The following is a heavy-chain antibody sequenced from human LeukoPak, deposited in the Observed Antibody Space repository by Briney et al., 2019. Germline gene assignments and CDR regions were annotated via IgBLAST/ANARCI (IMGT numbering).Heavy chain of an antibody. D-gene: IGHD6-13*01. V-gene: IGHV4-34*01. CDR3: ARAFAGLGAFDI. Sequence: PSETLSLTCAVYGGSFSGYYWSWIRQPPGKGLEWIGEINHSGSTNYNPSLKSRVTISVDTSKNQFSLKLSSVTAADTAVYYCARAFAGLGAFDIWGQGTMVTVSS. CDR1: GGSFSGYY. CDR2: INHSGST. J-gene: IGHJ3*02.